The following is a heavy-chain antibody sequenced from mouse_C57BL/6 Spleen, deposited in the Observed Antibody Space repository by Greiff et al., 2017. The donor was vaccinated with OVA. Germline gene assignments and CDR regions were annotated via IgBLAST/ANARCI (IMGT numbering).Heavy chain of an antibody. CDR1: GFSLTSYA. J-gene: IGHJ1*03. D-gene: IGHD1-1*01. V-gene: IGHV2-9-1*01. CDR2: IWTGGGT. Sequence: VKLMESGPGLVAPSQSLSITCTVSGFSLTSYAISWVRQPPGKGLEWLGVIWTGGGTNYNSALKSRLSISKDNSKSQVFLKMNSLQTDDTARYYCARIYYGSSSWYFDVWGTGTTVTVSS. CDR3: ARIYYGSSSWYFDV.